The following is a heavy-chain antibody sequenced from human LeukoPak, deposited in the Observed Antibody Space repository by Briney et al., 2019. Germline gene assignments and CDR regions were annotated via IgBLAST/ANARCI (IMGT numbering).Heavy chain of an antibody. V-gene: IGHV4-59*08. CDR3: ARGRPAGTNVLDY. D-gene: IGHD6-13*01. CDR2: IYYSGST. J-gene: IGHJ4*02. CDR1: GGSFSGYC. Sequence: PSETLSLTCAVYGGSFSGYCWSWIRQPPGKGLEWIGYIYYSGSTNYNPSLKSRVTISVDTSKNQFSLKLSSVTAADTAVYYCARGRPAGTNVLDYWGQGTLVTVSS.